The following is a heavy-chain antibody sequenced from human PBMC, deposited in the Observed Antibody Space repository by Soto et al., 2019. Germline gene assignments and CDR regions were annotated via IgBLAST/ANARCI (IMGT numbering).Heavy chain of an antibody. D-gene: IGHD1-1*01. CDR3: ARGIDDNASFGMDV. CDR2: IKEDGSDN. V-gene: IGHV3-7*01. Sequence: PGGSLRLSCAASRFTFSSYWMSWVRQAPGRGLEWVANIKEDGSDNYYAASVKGRFTISRDNAKKSLYVQMNSLRVEDTAVYYCARGIDDNASFGMDVWGQGTTVTVSS. J-gene: IGHJ6*02. CDR1: RFTFSSYW.